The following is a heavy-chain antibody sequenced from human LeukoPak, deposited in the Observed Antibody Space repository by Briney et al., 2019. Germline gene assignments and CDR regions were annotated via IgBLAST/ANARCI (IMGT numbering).Heavy chain of an antibody. J-gene: IGHJ4*02. Sequence: PSETLSLTCTVSDGSIRGYYWNWIRQAPGKGLEWIAYISDRGASNYNPSLKSQVTMSVDTSQNQFSLKLSSVTAADTAVYFCARGRIQMATNLTPYVDSWGQGMLVTVSS. V-gene: IGHV4-59*01. CDR2: ISDRGAS. CDR1: DGSIRGYY. D-gene: IGHD5-24*01. CDR3: ARGRIQMATNLTPYVDS.